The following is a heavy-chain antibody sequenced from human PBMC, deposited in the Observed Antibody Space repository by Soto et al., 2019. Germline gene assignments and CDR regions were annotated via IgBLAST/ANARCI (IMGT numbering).Heavy chain of an antibody. V-gene: IGHV4-59*01. CDR3: ARRNYYDFWSGAFDI. J-gene: IGHJ3*02. CDR2: IYYSGST. CDR1: GGSISSYY. D-gene: IGHD3-3*01. Sequence: SETLSLTCTVSGGSISSYYWSWIRQPPGKGLEWIGYIYYSGSTNYNPSLKSRVTISVDTSKNQFSLKLSSVTAADTAVYYCARRNYYDFWSGAFDIWGQGTMVTVSS.